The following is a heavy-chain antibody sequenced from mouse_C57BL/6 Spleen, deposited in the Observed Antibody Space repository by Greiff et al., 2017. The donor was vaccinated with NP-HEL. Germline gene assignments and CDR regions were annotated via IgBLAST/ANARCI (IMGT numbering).Heavy chain of an antibody. CDR3: ARDGYQAWFAY. V-gene: IGHV3-6*01. Sequence: EVHLVESGPGLVKPSQSLSLTCSVTGYSITSGYYWNWIRQFPGNNLEWMGYISYDGSNNYNPSLKNRISITRDTSKNQFFLKLNSVTTEDTATYYCARDGYQAWFAYWGQGTLVTVSA. CDR1: GYSITSGYY. CDR2: ISYDGSN. J-gene: IGHJ3*01. D-gene: IGHD2-2*01.